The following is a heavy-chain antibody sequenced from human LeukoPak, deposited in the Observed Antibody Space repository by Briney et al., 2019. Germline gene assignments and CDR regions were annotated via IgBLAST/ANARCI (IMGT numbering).Heavy chain of an antibody. D-gene: IGHD3-22*01. CDR1: GSSISRGGYC. J-gene: IGHJ4*02. Sequence: SETLSLTCTVSGSSISRGGYCWSWIRQHPGKGLEWIGYIDYSGSTFYNPSLKSRLTMSIDTSKNQFSLKLSSVTAADTAVYYCAADTSGYRIFNYWGQGTLVTVSS. CDR2: IDYSGST. V-gene: IGHV4-31*03. CDR3: AADTSGYRIFNY.